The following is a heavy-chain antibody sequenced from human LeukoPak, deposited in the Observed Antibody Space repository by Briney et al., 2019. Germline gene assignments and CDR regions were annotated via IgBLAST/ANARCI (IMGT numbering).Heavy chain of an antibody. D-gene: IGHD2-2*02. CDR1: GFTFSSYA. V-gene: IGHV3-23*01. J-gene: IGHJ5*02. CDR2: ISGRGIST. CDR3: ASRRGGQYPNWFDP. Sequence: PGGSLRLSCEASGFTFSSYAMTWVRQASGEGLEWVSAISGRGISTYYADSVKGRFTISRDNSKNTLYLQMNSLRAEDTAVYYCASRRGGQYPNWFDPWGQGTLVTVSS.